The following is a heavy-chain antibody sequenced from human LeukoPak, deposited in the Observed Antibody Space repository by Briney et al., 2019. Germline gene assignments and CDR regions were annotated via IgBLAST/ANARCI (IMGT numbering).Heavy chain of an antibody. Sequence: VASVKVSCKASGGTFSSYAISWVRQAPGQGLEWMGRIIPIFGIANYAQKFQGRVTITADKSTSTAYMELSSLRSEDTAVYYCARDRGLVVAAIEYLDYWGQGTLVTVSS. CDR1: GGTFSSYA. CDR3: ARDRGLVVAAIEYLDY. D-gene: IGHD2-15*01. J-gene: IGHJ4*02. V-gene: IGHV1-69*04. CDR2: IIPIFGIA.